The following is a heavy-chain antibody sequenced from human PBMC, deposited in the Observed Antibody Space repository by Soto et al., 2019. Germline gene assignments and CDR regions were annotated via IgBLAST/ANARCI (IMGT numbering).Heavy chain of an antibody. V-gene: IGHV1-69*13. Sequence: ASVKVSCKASGGTFSSYAISWVRQAPGQGLEWMGGIIPIFGTANYAQKFQGRVTITADGSTSTAYMELSSLRSEDTAVYYCARAGSALSTRYYYYGMDVWGQGTTVTVSS. D-gene: IGHD2-2*01. J-gene: IGHJ6*02. CDR1: GGTFSSYA. CDR2: IIPIFGTA. CDR3: ARAGSALSTRYYYYGMDV.